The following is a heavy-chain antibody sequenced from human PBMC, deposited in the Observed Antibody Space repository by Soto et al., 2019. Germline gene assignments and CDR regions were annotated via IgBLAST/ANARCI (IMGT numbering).Heavy chain of an antibody. CDR3: AKDRWVATIRFYYYYYGMDV. D-gene: IGHD5-12*01. V-gene: IGHV3-30*18. CDR2: ISYDGSNK. Sequence: QVQLVESGGGVVQPGRSLRLSCAASGFTFSSYGMHWVRQAPGKGLEWVAVISYDGSNKYYADSVKGRFTTSRDNSKNTLYLQMNSLRAEDTAVYYCAKDRWVATIRFYYYYYGMDVWGQGTTVTVSS. J-gene: IGHJ6*02. CDR1: GFTFSSYG.